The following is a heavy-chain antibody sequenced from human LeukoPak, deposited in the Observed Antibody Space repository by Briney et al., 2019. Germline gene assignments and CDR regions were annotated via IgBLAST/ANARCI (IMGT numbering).Heavy chain of an antibody. D-gene: IGHD2-8*01. J-gene: IGHJ4*02. CDR2: ITTYNGDK. CDR3: ARDCSNGVCFPRDY. CDR1: VYTLIQYG. Sequence: ASVNVSCTPSVYTLIQYGISWVRRAPGQGLEWLGWITTYNGDKKYSQKFQGRVTMTTDTSTSTYYMELRSLRSDDTAVYYCARDCSNGVCFPRDYWGQGTLVTVST. V-gene: IGHV1-18*01.